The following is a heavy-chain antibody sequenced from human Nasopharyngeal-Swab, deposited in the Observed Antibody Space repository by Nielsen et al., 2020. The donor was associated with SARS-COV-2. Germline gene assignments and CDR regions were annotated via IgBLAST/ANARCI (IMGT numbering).Heavy chain of an antibody. J-gene: IGHJ6*03. D-gene: IGHD3-10*01. CDR2: ISSGTSTI. V-gene: IGHV3-48*03. CDR3: AGAPSPNSFYYFMDV. Sequence: GASLMISCVASGFTLATYEMNWVRQAPGKRLEWLSYISSGTSTIYYADSVKGRFTISRDNAKNSLYLQMDSLRAEDTAVYYCAGAPSPNSFYYFMDVWGKGTTVTVSS. CDR1: GFTLATYE.